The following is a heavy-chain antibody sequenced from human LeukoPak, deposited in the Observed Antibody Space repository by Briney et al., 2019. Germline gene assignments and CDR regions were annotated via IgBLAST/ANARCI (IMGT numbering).Heavy chain of an antibody. CDR1: GFTFSSYG. Sequence: GGSLRLSCAASGFTFSSYGMHWVRQAPGKGLEWVAFIRYDGSNKYYADSVKGRFTISRDNSKNTLYLQMNSLRAEDTAVYYCAKELYYYDSSGYSAFEYWGQGTLVTVSS. CDR2: IRYDGSNK. V-gene: IGHV3-30*02. CDR3: AKELYYYDSSGYSAFEY. D-gene: IGHD3-22*01. J-gene: IGHJ4*02.